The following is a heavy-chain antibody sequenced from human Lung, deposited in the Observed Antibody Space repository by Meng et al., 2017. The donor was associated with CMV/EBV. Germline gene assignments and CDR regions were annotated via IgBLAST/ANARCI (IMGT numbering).Heavy chain of an antibody. CDR3: ARSRPGSHYYYGMDV. Sequence: ASXXVSCKASGYSFTGYFVNWVRQAPGQGLEWMGWINPDSGTTDYAPNFRGRVTMTRDTSINTAYMELSRLRSDDTAVYYCARSRPGSHYYYGMDVWGQGXTVTVSS. V-gene: IGHV1-2*02. CDR1: GYSFTGYF. CDR2: INPDSGTT. D-gene: IGHD1-14*01. J-gene: IGHJ6*02.